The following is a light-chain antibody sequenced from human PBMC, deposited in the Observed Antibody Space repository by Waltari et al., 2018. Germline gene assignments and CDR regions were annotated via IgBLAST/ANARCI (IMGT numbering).Light chain of an antibody. Sequence: QSVLTQPPSVSAAPGQKVTISCSGSSSNIGNNYVSWYQQLPGTAPKLPIYDNNKRPSGIPDRCSGAKSGTSATLGITGLQTGDEADYYCGTWDSSLSAAVFGGGTKLTVL. CDR1: SSNIGNNY. J-gene: IGLJ2*01. CDR3: GTWDSSLSAAV. V-gene: IGLV1-51*01. CDR2: DNN.